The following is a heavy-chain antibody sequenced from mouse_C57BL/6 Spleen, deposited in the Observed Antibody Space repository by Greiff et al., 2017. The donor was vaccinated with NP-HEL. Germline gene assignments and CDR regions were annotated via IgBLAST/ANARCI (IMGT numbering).Heavy chain of an antibody. Sequence: EVMLVESGGGLVKPGGSLKLSCAASGFTFSSYAMSWVRQTPEKRLEWVATISDGGSYTYYPDNVKGRFTISRDNAKNNLYLQMSHLKSEDTAMYYCATSGYYLDYWGQGTTLTVSS. CDR3: ATSGYYLDY. CDR1: GFTFSSYA. CDR2: ISDGGSYT. J-gene: IGHJ2*01. V-gene: IGHV5-4*03. D-gene: IGHD6-1*01.